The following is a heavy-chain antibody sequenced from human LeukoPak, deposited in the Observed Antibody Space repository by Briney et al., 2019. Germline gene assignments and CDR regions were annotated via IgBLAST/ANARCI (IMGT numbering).Heavy chain of an antibody. V-gene: IGHV1-8*01. D-gene: IGHD3-9*01. J-gene: IGHJ5*02. Sequence: ASVKDSCKASGYTFTSYDINWVRQATGKGLEWMGWMNSKSGKTGDAQMFQGRVTRTRNTSISTAYRELSSLRPEDTAVYYCARGRRVRLPGYDILRNWFDPWGQGTLVTVSS. CDR3: ARGRRVRLPGYDILRNWFDP. CDR2: MNSKSGKT. CDR1: GYTFTSYD.